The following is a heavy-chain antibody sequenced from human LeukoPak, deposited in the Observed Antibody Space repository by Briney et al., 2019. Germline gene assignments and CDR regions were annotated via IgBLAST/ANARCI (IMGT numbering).Heavy chain of an antibody. D-gene: IGHD3-3*01. J-gene: IGHJ4*02. CDR1: GFTFSSYA. V-gene: IGHV3-30*02. CDR3: AREFLEWLLYEKTFDY. CDR2: IRYDGSNK. Sequence: QPGGSLRLSCAASGFTFSSYAMSWVRQAPGKGLEWVAFIRYDGSNKYYADSVKGRFTISRDNSKNTLYLQMNSLRAEDTAVYYCAREFLEWLLYEKTFDYWGQGTLVTVSS.